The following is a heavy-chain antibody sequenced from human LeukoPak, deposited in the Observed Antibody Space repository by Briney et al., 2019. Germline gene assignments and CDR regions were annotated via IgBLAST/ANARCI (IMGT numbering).Heavy chain of an antibody. CDR1: GVSISSSSNY. J-gene: IGHJ6*03. Sequence: SETLSLTCTVSGVSISSSSNYWGWIRQPPGKGLEWIGHIYYSGSTCYNSSLKSRVTISVDTSKNQFSQELRSVTAADTAVYYCARLGVGYNFGYPYYYYMDVWGKGTTVTVSS. D-gene: IGHD5-18*01. CDR2: IYYSGST. V-gene: IGHV4-39*01. CDR3: ARLGVGYNFGYPYYYYMDV.